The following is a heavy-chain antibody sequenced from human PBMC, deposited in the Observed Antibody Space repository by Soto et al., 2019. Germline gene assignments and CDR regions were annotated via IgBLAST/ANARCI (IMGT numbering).Heavy chain of an antibody. V-gene: IGHV4-30-4*01. D-gene: IGHD1-7*01. J-gene: IGHJ4*02. Sequence: QVQLQESGPGLVKPSQTLSLTCTVSGGSISSGDYYWSWIRQPPGKGLEWIGYIKYSGTTYYNPSLKSRLTISVDTSKNQFSLKLNSVTAADTAFYYYAREVRFTGTINYWGQGTLVTVSS. CDR3: AREVRFTGTINY. CDR1: GGSISSGDYY. CDR2: IKYSGTT.